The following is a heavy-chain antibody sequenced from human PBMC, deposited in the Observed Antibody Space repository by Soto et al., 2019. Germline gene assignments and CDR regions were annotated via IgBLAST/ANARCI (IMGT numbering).Heavy chain of an antibody. CDR2: ISYDGSNK. V-gene: IGHV3-30*18. Sequence: QVQLVESGGGVVQPGRSLRLSCAASGFTFSSYGMHWVRQAPGKGLEWVAVISYDGSNKYYADSVKGRFTISRDNSKNTLYLQMNSLRAEDTAVYYCAKGMIVVVTVDAFDIWGQGTMVTVSS. CDR1: GFTFSSYG. D-gene: IGHD3-22*01. CDR3: AKGMIVVVTVDAFDI. J-gene: IGHJ3*02.